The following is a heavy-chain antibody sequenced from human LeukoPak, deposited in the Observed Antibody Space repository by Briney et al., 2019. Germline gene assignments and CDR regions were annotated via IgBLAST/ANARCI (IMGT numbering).Heavy chain of an antibody. CDR2: ITYDGSNK. J-gene: IGHJ2*01. D-gene: IGHD4-17*01. CDR3: ARFPTVTNLRYWYFDL. CDR1: GFNFKTYS. Sequence: PGGSLRLSCAASGFNFKTYSMHWVRQAPGKGLEWVAVITYDGSNKYYADSVKGRVTISRDNSKKTLYLQMDNLIGEDTAVYYCARFPTVTNLRYWYFDLWGRGTLVTVSS. V-gene: IGHV3-30*04.